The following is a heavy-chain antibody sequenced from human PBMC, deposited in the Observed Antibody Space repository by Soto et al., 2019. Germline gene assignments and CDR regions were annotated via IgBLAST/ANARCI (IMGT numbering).Heavy chain of an antibody. Sequence: GASVKGSCKASGGTFSSYAISWVRQAPGQGLEWMGGIIPIFSTANYAQKFQGRVTITADESTSTAYMELSSLRSEETAVYYCAREPTVTFTGPDYWGQGILVTVSS. D-gene: IGHD4-17*01. CDR3: AREPTVTFTGPDY. CDR1: GGTFSSYA. V-gene: IGHV1-69*13. CDR2: IIPIFSTA. J-gene: IGHJ4*02.